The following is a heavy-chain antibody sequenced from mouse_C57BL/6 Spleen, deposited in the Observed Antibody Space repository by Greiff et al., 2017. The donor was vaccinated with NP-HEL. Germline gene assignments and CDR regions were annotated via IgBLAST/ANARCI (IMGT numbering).Heavy chain of an antibody. Sequence: QVQLKESGAELARPGASVKLSCKASGYTFTSYGISWVKQRTGQGLEWIGEIYPRSGNTYYNEKFKGKATLTADKSSSTAYMELRSLTSEDSAVYFCARSGDGYYAFDYWGQGTTLTVSS. D-gene: IGHD2-3*01. CDR1: GYTFTSYG. V-gene: IGHV1-81*01. J-gene: IGHJ2*01. CDR3: ARSGDGYYAFDY. CDR2: IYPRSGNT.